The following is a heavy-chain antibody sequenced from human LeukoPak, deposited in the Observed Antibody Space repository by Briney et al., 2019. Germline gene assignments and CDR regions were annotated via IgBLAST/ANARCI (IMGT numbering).Heavy chain of an antibody. Sequence: GGSLRLSCAASGFTFSAYSMNWVRQVPGKGLEWVSSIDYDSSHIYYAASVRGRFTISRDNARNSVYLQMNSLRVEDTAVYYCARDPLRYLRVGHYDYWGQGTLVAVSS. CDR1: GFTFSAYS. J-gene: IGHJ4*02. V-gene: IGHV3-21*01. CDR3: ARDPLRYLRVGHYDY. D-gene: IGHD3-9*01. CDR2: IDYDSSHI.